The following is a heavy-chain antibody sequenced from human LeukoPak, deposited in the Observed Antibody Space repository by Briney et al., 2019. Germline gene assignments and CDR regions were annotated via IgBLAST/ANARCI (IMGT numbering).Heavy chain of an antibody. J-gene: IGHJ4*02. CDR1: GFTFSTYV. CDR2: ISVGAEYI. Sequence: GGSLRLSCAASGFTFSTYVMNWFRQAPGKGLEWVSTISVGAEYIFYADSVKGRFTISRDDSNNALYLQMHSLRAEDAALYYCASGPPFLKYFEYWGQGTLVTVS. D-gene: IGHD3-3*01. CDR3: ASGPPFLKYFEY. V-gene: IGHV3-23*01.